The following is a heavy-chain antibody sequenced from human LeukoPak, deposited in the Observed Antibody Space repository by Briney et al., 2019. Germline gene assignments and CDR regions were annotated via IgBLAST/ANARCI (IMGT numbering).Heavy chain of an antibody. D-gene: IGHD3-3*01. CDR1: HHTFTNYW. V-gene: IGHV5-51*01. Sequence: GESLKISCNGSHHTFTNYWIGWVRQVPGRGLEWMGIIYPVDSDTKYSPSFQGQVTISADRSINTAYLQWTSLQASDTGIYYCAGRRISLFGFFLGSGTFDLWGQGTLVTVSS. CDR2: IYPVDSDT. CDR3: AGRRISLFGFFLGSGTFDL. J-gene: IGHJ3*01.